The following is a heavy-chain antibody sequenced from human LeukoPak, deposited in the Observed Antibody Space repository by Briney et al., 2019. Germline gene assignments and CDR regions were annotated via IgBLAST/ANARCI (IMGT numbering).Heavy chain of an antibody. CDR2: FDPEDGET. CDR1: GDIITALA. V-gene: IGHV1-24*01. J-gene: IGHJ5*02. CDR3: VAARIDWGRNWFDP. Sequence: ASLKASCTVSGDIITALAIPWVRQAPGKGLEWMGGFDPEDGETTYAQKFPGRVSMTEDTSTETAYMEVSSLESDDTAVYYCVAARIDWGRNWFDPWGQGTLLIVSS. D-gene: IGHD3-9*01.